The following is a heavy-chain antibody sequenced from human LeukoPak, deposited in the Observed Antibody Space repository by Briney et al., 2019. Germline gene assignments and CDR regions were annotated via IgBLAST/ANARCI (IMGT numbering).Heavy chain of an antibody. V-gene: IGHV4-34*01. Sequence: PSETLSPTCAVYGGSFSGYSWSWIRQPPGKGLEWIGEINNSGSTNYNPSLKSRVTISVDTSKNQFSLKLSSVTAADTAVYYCARGRGFHTIFGVVKTEFDYWGQGTLVTVSS. CDR2: INNSGST. CDR1: GGSFSGYS. CDR3: ARGRGFHTIFGVVKTEFDY. J-gene: IGHJ4*02. D-gene: IGHD3-3*01.